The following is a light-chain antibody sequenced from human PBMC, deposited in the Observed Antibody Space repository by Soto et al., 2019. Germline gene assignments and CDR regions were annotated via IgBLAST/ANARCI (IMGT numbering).Light chain of an antibody. CDR3: AAWDDSLNGLV. V-gene: IGLV1-44*01. CDR1: SSNIGSNT. J-gene: IGLJ1*01. CDR2: SNN. Sequence: QSALTQPPSASGTPRQRVTISCSGSSSNIGSNTVNWYQQLPGTAPKLLIYSNNQRPSGVPDRFSGSKSGTSASLAISGLQSEDEADYYCAAWDDSLNGLVFGTGTKVTVL.